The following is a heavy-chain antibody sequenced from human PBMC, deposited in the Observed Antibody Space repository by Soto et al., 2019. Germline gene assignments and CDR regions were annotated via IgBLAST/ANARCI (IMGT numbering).Heavy chain of an antibody. Sequence: QVQLVESGGGVVQPGRSLRLSCAASGFTFSSYGMHWVRQAPGKGLEWVAVISYDGSNKYYADSVKGRFTISRDNSKNTLYLQMNSLRAEDTAVYYCAKDGDYDVDYWGQGTLVTVSS. CDR3: AKDGDYDVDY. J-gene: IGHJ4*02. V-gene: IGHV3-30*18. CDR1: GFTFSSYG. D-gene: IGHD4-17*01. CDR2: ISYDGSNK.